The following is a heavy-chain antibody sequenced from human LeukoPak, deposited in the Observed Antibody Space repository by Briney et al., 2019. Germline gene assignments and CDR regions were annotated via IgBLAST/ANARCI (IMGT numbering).Heavy chain of an antibody. CDR1: GFTFSSYG. V-gene: IGHV3-30*02. CDR2: IRYDGSNK. CDR3: AEVPAANY. J-gene: IGHJ4*02. D-gene: IGHD2-2*01. Sequence: QTGGSLRLSCAASGFTFSSYGMHWVRQAPGKGLEWVAFIRYDGSNKYYADSVKGRFTISRDNSKNTLYLQMNSPRAEDTAVYYCAEVPAANYWGQGTLVTVSS.